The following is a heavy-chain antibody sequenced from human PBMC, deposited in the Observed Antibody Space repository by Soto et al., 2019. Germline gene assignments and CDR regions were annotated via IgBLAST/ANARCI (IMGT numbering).Heavy chain of an antibody. V-gene: IGHV4-39*01. Sequence: SETLSLTCTVSGGSISSSSYYWGWIRQPPGKGLEWIGSIYYSGSTYYNPSLKSRVTISVDTSKNQFSLKLSSVTAADTAVYFCARRPYDFWSGYFYYFDYWGQGTLVTVSS. CDR2: IYYSGST. J-gene: IGHJ4*02. CDR3: ARRPYDFWSGYFYYFDY. CDR1: GGSISSSSYY. D-gene: IGHD3-3*01.